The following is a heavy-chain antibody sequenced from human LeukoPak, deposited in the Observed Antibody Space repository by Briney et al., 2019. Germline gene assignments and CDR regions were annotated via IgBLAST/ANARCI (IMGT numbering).Heavy chain of an antibody. Sequence: AGGSLRLSCAASGFTFSSYGMHWVRQAPGKGLEWVAFIRYDGSNKYYADSVKGRFTISRDNSKNTLYLQMNSLRAEDTAVYYCAKVDRDYFDYWGQGTLVTVSS. D-gene: IGHD3-22*01. CDR1: GFTFSSYG. CDR3: AKVDRDYFDY. J-gene: IGHJ4*02. V-gene: IGHV3-30*02. CDR2: IRYDGSNK.